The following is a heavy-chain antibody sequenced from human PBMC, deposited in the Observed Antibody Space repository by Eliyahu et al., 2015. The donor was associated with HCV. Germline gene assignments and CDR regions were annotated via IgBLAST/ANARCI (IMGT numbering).Heavy chain of an antibody. CDR2: IHYSGST. J-gene: IGHJ5*02. D-gene: IGHD6-19*01. CDR3: AXGGGGIAVAGTGGWFDP. V-gene: IGHV4-59*01. CDR1: XGXIXXYX. Sequence: QVQLQESGPGLVKXSETLSLTCTVSXGXIXXYXWSWIRXPPGKGLEWIGYIHYSGSTNPNPSLKSRVTXSVDTSKNQFSLILTSVTAADTAVYYCAXGGGGIAVAGTGGWFDPWGQGTLVTVSS.